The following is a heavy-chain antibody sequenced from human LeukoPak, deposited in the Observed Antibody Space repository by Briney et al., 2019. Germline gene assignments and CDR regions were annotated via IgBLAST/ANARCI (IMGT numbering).Heavy chain of an antibody. CDR3: ARDGNGSGKDWWFDP. Sequence: PSQTLSLTCAVSGGSISSGGYSWIWIRPPPGKGLEWIGYIYHSGSTYYNPSLKSRVTISVDRSKTQFSLKLSSVTAADTAVYYCARDGNGSGKDWWFDPWGQGTLVTVSS. V-gene: IGHV4-30-2*01. CDR2: IYHSGST. J-gene: IGHJ5*02. CDR1: GGSISSGGYS. D-gene: IGHD3-10*01.